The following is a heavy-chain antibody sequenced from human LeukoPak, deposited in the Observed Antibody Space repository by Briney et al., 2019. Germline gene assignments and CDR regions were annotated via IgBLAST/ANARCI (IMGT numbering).Heavy chain of an antibody. CDR1: GYTFTGYY. V-gene: IGHV1-8*02. Sequence: ASLKVSCKASGYTFTGYYMHWVRQAPGQGLEWMGWMNPNSGNTGYAQKFQGRVTMTRNTSISTAYMELSSLRSEDTAVYYCARGFMVRGVIAYYFDYWGQGTLVTVSS. D-gene: IGHD3-10*01. CDR3: ARGFMVRGVIAYYFDY. CDR2: MNPNSGNT. J-gene: IGHJ4*02.